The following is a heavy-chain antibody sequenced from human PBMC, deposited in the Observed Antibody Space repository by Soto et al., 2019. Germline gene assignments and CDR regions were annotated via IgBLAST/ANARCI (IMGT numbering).Heavy chain of an antibody. D-gene: IGHD1-26*01. CDR2: IYYSGST. CDR1: GGSISSYY. CDR3: ARHTSIVGAHYGMDV. J-gene: IGHJ6*02. V-gene: IGHV4-59*08. Sequence: PSETLSLTCTVPGGSISSYYWSWIRQPPGKGLEWIGYIYYSGSTNYNPSLKSRVTISVDTSKNQFSLKLSSVTAADTAVYYCARHTSIVGAHYGMDVWGQGTTVTVSS.